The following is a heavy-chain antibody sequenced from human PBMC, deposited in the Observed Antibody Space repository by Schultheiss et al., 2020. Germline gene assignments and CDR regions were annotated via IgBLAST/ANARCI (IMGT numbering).Heavy chain of an antibody. CDR2: IKSKTDGGTT. V-gene: IGHV3-15*07. D-gene: IGHD3-9*01. CDR3: TIPFYILTGYYDYYYGMDV. J-gene: IGHJ6*02. CDR1: GFTFSNAW. Sequence: GGSLRLSCAASGFTFSNAWMNWVRQAPGKGLEWVGRIKSKTDGGTTDYAAPVKGRFTISRDDSKNTLYLQMNSLKTEDTAVYYCTIPFYILTGYYDYYYGMDVWGQGTTVTGSS.